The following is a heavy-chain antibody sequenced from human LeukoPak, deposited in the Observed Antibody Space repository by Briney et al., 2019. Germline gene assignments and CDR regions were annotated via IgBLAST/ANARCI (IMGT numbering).Heavy chain of an antibody. CDR3: ARRRKLGYCSSTSCHNWFDP. Sequence: ASVKVSCKASGYTFTSYDINWVRQATGQGLEWMGWMNPKSGNTGYAQKFQGRVTMTRNTSISTAYMELSSLRSEDTAVYYCARRRKLGYCSSTSCHNWFDPWGQGTLVTVSS. CDR1: GYTFTSYD. J-gene: IGHJ5*02. CDR2: MNPKSGNT. V-gene: IGHV1-8*01. D-gene: IGHD2-2*01.